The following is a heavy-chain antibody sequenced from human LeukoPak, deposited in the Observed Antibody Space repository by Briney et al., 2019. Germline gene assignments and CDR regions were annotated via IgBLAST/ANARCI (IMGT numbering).Heavy chain of an antibody. D-gene: IGHD3-10*01. Sequence: GGSLRLSCAASGFTFSSYAMTWVRQAPGKGLEWVSGIIGSGGSTFYADSVKGRFTISRDNSKNTLYLQMNSLRAEDTAVYYCAKAEHYYYGSGSYRFDYWGQGTLVTVSS. CDR1: GFTFSSYA. V-gene: IGHV3-23*01. CDR2: IIGSGGST. J-gene: IGHJ4*02. CDR3: AKAEHYYYGSGSYRFDY.